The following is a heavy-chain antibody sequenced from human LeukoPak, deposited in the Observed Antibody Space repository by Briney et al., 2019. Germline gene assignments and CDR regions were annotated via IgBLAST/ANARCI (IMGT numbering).Heavy chain of an antibody. CDR1: GGSLSSGSYY. CDR2: IYTSGST. D-gene: IGHD3-10*01. J-gene: IGHJ4*02. Sequence: SETLSLTCTVSGGSLSSGSYYWSWLRQPAGTGLEWIGRIYTSGSTNYNPSLKSRVTISVDTSKNQFSLKLSSVTAADTAVYYCAREVRRKINYGSGSYYKTNLDYWGQGTLVTVSS. CDR3: AREVRRKINYGSGSYYKTNLDY. V-gene: IGHV4-61*02.